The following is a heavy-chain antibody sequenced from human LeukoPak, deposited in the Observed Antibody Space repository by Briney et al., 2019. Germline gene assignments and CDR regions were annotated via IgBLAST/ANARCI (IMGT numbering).Heavy chain of an antibody. CDR3: ARWVSGGVYYYYYYMDV. CDR1: GYSISSGYY. V-gene: IGHV4-38-2*01. CDR2: IYHSGST. J-gene: IGHJ6*03. D-gene: IGHD6-25*01. Sequence: PSETLSLTCAVSGYSISSGYYWGWIRQPPGKGLEWIGRIYHSGSTYYNPSLKSRVTISVDTSKNQFSLKLSSVPAADTAVYYCARWVSGGVYYYYYYMDVWGKGTTVTVSS.